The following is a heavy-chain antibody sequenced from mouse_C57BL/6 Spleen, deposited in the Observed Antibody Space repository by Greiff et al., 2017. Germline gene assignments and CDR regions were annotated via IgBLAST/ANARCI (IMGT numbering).Heavy chain of an antibody. J-gene: IGHJ2*01. V-gene: IGHV1-7*01. CDR1: GYTFTSYW. Sequence: VQLKESGAELAKPGASVKLSCKASGYTFTSYWMHWVKQRPGQGLEWIGYINPSSGYTKYNQKFKDKATLTADKSSSTAYMQLSSLTYEDSAVYYCARPPYDYDGDCDYWGQGTTLTVSS. D-gene: IGHD2-4*01. CDR3: ARPPYDYDGDCDY. CDR2: INPSSGYT.